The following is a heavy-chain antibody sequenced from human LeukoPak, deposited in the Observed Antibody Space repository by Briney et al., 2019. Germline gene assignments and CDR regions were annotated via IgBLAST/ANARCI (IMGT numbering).Heavy chain of an antibody. CDR1: GYTFTDYY. CDR3: ARDLSSGWYRSLLFDP. V-gene: IGHV1-2*02. Sequence: ASVKVSCKASGYTFTDYYMHWVRQAPGQGLEWMGWINPNSGGTNYAQKFQGRVTMTRDTSISTAYMELSRLRSDDTAVYYCARDLSSGWYRSLLFDPWGQGTLVTVSS. J-gene: IGHJ5*02. CDR2: INPNSGGT. D-gene: IGHD6-19*01.